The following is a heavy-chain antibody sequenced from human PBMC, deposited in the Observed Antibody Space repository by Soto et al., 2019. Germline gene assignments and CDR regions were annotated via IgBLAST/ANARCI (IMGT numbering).Heavy chain of an antibody. J-gene: IGHJ6*02. CDR2: ISGYNGNS. CDR1: GYSFTTYG. CDR3: AREGPAPYYYYGMDV. Sequence: QVQLVQSRGEVKKPGASVKVSCKTSGYSFTTYGISWVRQAPGQGLEWMGWISGYNGNSNNAQKLKGRLTMPTDTSTSTSYMELRSLTSDDTAVYYCAREGPAPYYYYGMDVWGQGSTVTVSS. V-gene: IGHV1-18*01.